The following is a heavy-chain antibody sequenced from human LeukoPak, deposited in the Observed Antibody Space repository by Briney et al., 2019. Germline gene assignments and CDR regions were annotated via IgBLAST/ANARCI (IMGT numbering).Heavy chain of an antibody. V-gene: IGHV1-69*01. D-gene: IGHD2-2*01. Sequence: GASVKVSCKASGGTFSSYAISWVRQAPGQGLEWMGGIIPIFGTANYAQKFQGRVTITADESTSTAHMELSSLRSEDTAVYYCARGVEYCSSTSCYRGGYYYGMDVWGQGTTVTVSS. CDR2: IIPIFGTA. CDR1: GGTFSSYA. J-gene: IGHJ6*02. CDR3: ARGVEYCSSTSCYRGGYYYGMDV.